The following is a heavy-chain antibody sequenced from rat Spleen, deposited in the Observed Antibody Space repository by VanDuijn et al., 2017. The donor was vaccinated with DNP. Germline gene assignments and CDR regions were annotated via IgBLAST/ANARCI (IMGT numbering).Heavy chain of an antibody. Sequence: EVQLQESGSGLVKPSQSLSLTCSVTGYSITSNYWGWIRKFPGNKVEYIGHISYSGRTNYNPSLKSRISITRDTSKNHFFLQLNSVTTEDTATYYCARFAWEGGFDHWGQGVMVTVSS. CDR3: ARFAWEGGFDH. D-gene: IGHD5-1*01. CDR2: ISYSGRT. CDR1: GYSITSNY. J-gene: IGHJ2*01. V-gene: IGHV3-1*01.